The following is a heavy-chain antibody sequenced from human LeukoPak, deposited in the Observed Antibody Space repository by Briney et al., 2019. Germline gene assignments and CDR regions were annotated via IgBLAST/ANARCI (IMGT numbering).Heavy chain of an antibody. CDR1: GYTFTSYG. CDR3: ARDPSDYDILTGYHLPNYGMDV. Sequence: GASVKVSCKASGYTFTSYGISWVRRAPGQGLEWMGWISAYNGNTNYAQKLQGRVTMTTDTSTSTAYMELRSLRSDDTAVYYCARDPSDYDILTGYHLPNYGMDVWGQGTTVTVSS. CDR2: ISAYNGNT. D-gene: IGHD3-9*01. J-gene: IGHJ6*02. V-gene: IGHV1-18*01.